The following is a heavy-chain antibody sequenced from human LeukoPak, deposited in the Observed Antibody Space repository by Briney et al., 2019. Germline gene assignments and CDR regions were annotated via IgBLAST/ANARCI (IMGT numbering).Heavy chain of an antibody. V-gene: IGHV3-74*01. CDR3: ARGPSGYHNT. D-gene: IGHD5-12*01. J-gene: IGHJ4*02. CDR2: INSDGSST. CDR1: GFTFSSHW. Sequence: GGSLRLSCAASGFTFSSHWVHWVRQAPGKGLVWVSRINSDGSSTSYADSVKGRFTISRDNSKNTLYLQMNSLRAEDTAVYYCARGPSGYHNTGGQGTLVTVSS.